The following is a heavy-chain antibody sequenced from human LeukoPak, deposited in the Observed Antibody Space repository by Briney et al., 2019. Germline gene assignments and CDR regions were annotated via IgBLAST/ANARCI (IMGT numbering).Heavy chain of an antibody. V-gene: IGHV4-34*01. D-gene: IGHD3-22*01. CDR2: INHSGST. Sequence: SETLSLTCAVYGGSFSGYYWSWIRQPPGKGLEWIGEINHSGSTNYNPSLKSRVTISVDTSEDQFSLKLNSVTAADTAVYYCAGGGDSGGYYYPMFDYWGQGTLVTVSS. CDR1: GGSFSGYY. J-gene: IGHJ4*02. CDR3: AGGGDSGGYYYPMFDY.